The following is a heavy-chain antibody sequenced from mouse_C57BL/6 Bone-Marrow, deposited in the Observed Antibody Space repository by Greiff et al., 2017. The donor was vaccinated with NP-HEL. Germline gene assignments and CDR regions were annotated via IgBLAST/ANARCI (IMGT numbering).Heavy chain of an antibody. V-gene: IGHV1-69*01. CDR1: GYTFTSYW. CDR3: ARVITTVVSPYWYFDV. CDR2: IDPSDSYT. J-gene: IGHJ1*03. Sequence: QVQLQQSGAELVMPGASVKLSCKASGYTFTSYWMHWVKQRPGQGLEWVGEIDPSDSYTNYNQKFKGKSTLTVDKSSSTAYMQRSSLTSEDSAVYYCARVITTVVSPYWYFDVWGTGTTVTVSS. D-gene: IGHD1-1*01.